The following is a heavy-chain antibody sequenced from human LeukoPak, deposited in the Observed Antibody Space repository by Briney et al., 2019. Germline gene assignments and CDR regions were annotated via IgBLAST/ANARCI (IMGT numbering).Heavy chain of an antibody. CDR2: ISWNSGSI. Sequence: GRSLRLSCAASGFTFDDYAMHWVRQAPGKGLEWVSGISWNSGSIGYADSVKGRFTISRDNAKNSPYLQMNSLRAEDTALYYCAKGYSSSSGGLFDYWGQGTLVTVSS. D-gene: IGHD6-6*01. J-gene: IGHJ4*02. CDR1: GFTFDDYA. CDR3: AKGYSSSSGGLFDY. V-gene: IGHV3-9*01.